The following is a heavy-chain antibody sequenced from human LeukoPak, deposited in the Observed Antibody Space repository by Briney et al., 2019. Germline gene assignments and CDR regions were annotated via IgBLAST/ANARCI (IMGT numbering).Heavy chain of an antibody. J-gene: IGHJ4*02. D-gene: IGHD5-18*01. V-gene: IGHV3-30*04. CDR3: AKDYAAMGLGYFDY. CDR1: GFTFSRYA. CDR2: ISYDGSNK. Sequence: PGGSLRLSCSGSGFTFSRYAVHWVRQAPGKGLEWVAVISYDGSNKYYADSVKGRFTISRDNSKNTLYLQMNSLRAEDTAVYYCAKDYAAMGLGYFDYWGQGTLVTVSS.